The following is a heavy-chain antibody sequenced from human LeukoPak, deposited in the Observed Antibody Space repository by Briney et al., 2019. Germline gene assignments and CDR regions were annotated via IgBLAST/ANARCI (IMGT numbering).Heavy chain of an antibody. V-gene: IGHV4-34*01. D-gene: IGHD4-17*01. CDR2: INHSGST. J-gene: IGHJ4*02. CDR1: GGSFSGYY. Sequence: SETLSLTCAVYGGSFSGYYWSWIRQPPGKGLEWIGEINHSGSTNYNPSLKSRVTISVDTSKNQFSLKLSSVTAADTAVYYCARGLYGDYGYLDYWGQGTLVTVSS. CDR3: ARGLYGDYGYLDY.